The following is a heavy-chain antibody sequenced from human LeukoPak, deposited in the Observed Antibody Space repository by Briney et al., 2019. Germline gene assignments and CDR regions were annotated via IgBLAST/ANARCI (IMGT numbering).Heavy chain of an antibody. J-gene: IGHJ5*02. Sequence: SGTLSLTCTVSGGSISSSSYYWGWIRQPPGKGLEWIGSIYYSGSTYYNPSLKSRVTISVDTSKNQFSLKLSSVTAADTAVYYCASQYYYDSSGYYYLNWFDPWGRGTLVTVSS. V-gene: IGHV4-39*01. CDR3: ASQYYYDSSGYYYLNWFDP. D-gene: IGHD3-22*01. CDR1: GGSISSSSYY. CDR2: IYYSGST.